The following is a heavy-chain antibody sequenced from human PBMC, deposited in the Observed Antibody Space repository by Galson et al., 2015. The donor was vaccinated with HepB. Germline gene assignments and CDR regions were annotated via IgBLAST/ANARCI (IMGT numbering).Heavy chain of an antibody. V-gene: IGHV3-48*01. Sequence: SLRLSCAASGFTFSSYSMNWVRQAPGKGLEWVSYISSSSSTIYYADSVKGRFTISRDNAKNSLYLQMNSLRAGDTAVYYCARNFKVAARGGYYYGMDVWGQGTTVTVSS. D-gene: IGHD6-6*01. CDR3: ARNFKVAARGGYYYGMDV. CDR1: GFTFSSYS. CDR2: ISSSSSTI. J-gene: IGHJ6*02.